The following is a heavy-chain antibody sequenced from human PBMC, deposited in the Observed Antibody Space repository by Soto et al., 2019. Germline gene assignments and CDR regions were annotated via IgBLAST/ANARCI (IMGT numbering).Heavy chain of an antibody. CDR1: GGSISSYY. V-gene: IGHV4-59*08. CDR3: ASLTSTGTQEAAFDY. J-gene: IGHJ4*02. D-gene: IGHD1-7*01. Sequence: PSETLSLICTVSGGSISSYYWSWIRQPPGKGLEWIGYIYYSGSTNYNPSLKSRVTISVDTSKNQFSLKLSSVTAADTAVYYCASLTSTGTQEAAFDYWGQGTLVTVSS. CDR2: IYYSGST.